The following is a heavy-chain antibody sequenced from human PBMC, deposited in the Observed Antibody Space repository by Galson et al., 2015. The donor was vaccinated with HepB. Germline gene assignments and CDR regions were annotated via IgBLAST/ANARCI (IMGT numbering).Heavy chain of an antibody. CDR1: GYTFTRYY. CDR2: INTSGGST. Sequence: SVKVSCKASGYTFTRYYIHWVRQAPGQGLEWMALINTSGGSTSYARKFQGRVTATRDPSTNTAYMEMSSLRSADTAMYYCARLDTAGDHWGQGTLVTVSS. J-gene: IGHJ4*02. CDR3: ARLDTAGDH. D-gene: IGHD5-18*01. V-gene: IGHV1-46*01.